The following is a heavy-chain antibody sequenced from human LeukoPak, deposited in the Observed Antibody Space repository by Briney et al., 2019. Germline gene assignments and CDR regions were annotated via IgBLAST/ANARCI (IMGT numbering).Heavy chain of an antibody. CDR1: GFTFSSYS. CDR2: ISSSSSTI. J-gene: IGHJ5*02. D-gene: IGHD1-26*01. CDR3: ARESCGSYLCNWFDP. Sequence: GGSLRLSCAASGFTFSSYSMYWVRQAPGKGREWVSYISSSSSTIYYADSVKGRFTISRDNAKNSLYLQMNSLRAEDTAVYYCARESCGSYLCNWFDPWGQGTLVTVSS. V-gene: IGHV3-48*04.